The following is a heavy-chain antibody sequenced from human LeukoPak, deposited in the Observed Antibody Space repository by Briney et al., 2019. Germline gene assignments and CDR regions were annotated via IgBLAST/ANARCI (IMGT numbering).Heavy chain of an antibody. CDR1: GYTFTTYA. V-gene: IGHV1-69*13. Sequence: SVKVSCKASGYTFTTYALNWVRQAPGQGLEWMGGIIPIFGTANYAQKFQGRVTITADESTSTAYMELSSLRSEDTAVYYCASSYYYDSSGSYHYYMDVWGKGTTVTISS. J-gene: IGHJ6*03. CDR3: ASSYYYDSSGSYHYYMDV. CDR2: IIPIFGTA. D-gene: IGHD3-22*01.